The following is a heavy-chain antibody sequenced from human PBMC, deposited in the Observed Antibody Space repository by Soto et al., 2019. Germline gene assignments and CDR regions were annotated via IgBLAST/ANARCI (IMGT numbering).Heavy chain of an antibody. J-gene: IGHJ4*02. Sequence: WGSLRLSCAVSGFYFNNYGINCVRHSPGKGLEWVSSVSKSDYTYYSDSVKGRFTISRDNAKNSVSLQMNSLRAEDTAVYYCAREDSIIIPAVSDFWGQGTLVTVSS. CDR1: GFYFNNYG. CDR2: VSKSDYT. V-gene: IGHV3-21*01. CDR3: AREDSIIIPAVSDF. D-gene: IGHD2-2*01.